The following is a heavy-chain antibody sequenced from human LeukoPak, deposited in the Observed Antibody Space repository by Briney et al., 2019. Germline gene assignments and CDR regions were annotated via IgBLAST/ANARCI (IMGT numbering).Heavy chain of an antibody. V-gene: IGHV3-30-3*01. CDR2: ISYDGSNK. J-gene: IGHJ4*02. Sequence: GRSLRLSCAASGFTFSSYAMHWVRQAPGKGLEWVAVISYDGSNKYYADSVKGRFTISRDNSKNTLYLQMNSLRAEDTAVYYCARDSDAPGDYWGQGTLVTVS. CDR1: GFTFSSYA. CDR3: ARDSDAPGDY.